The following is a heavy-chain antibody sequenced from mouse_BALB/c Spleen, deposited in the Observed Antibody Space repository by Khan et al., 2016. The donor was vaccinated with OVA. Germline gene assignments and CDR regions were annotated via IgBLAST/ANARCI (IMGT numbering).Heavy chain of an antibody. CDR3: ARKDYDDYDPFPY. J-gene: IGHJ3*01. V-gene: IGHV3-2*02. CDR2: INYSGNT. CDR1: GYSITSEYA. D-gene: IGHD2-4*01. Sequence: EVQLQESGPGLVKPSQSLSLTCTVTGYSITSEYAWNWIRQFPGNKLEWMGYINYSGNTRFNPSLKSRTSITRDTSKNQFFLQLSSVTTEDTATYYCARKDYDDYDPFPYWGQGTLVTVSA.